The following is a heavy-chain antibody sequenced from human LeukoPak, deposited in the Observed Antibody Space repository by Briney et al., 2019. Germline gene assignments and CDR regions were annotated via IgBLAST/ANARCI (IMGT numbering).Heavy chain of an antibody. CDR3: ARVQYYASGWVDY. CDR2: MYHSGST. Sequence: AETLSLTCAVSGYSISSGYYWGWIRQPPGKVLEWIGSMYHSGSTYHNPSLKSRVTISVDTSKNQFSLKLSSVTAADTALYYCARVQYYASGWVDYWGQGTLVTVAS. J-gene: IGHJ4*02. CDR1: GYSISSGYY. V-gene: IGHV4-38-2*01. D-gene: IGHD3-10*01.